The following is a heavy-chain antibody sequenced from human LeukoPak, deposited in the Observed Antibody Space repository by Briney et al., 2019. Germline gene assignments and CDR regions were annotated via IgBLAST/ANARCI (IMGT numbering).Heavy chain of an antibody. D-gene: IGHD6-19*01. CDR1: GYTFNKYG. CDR2: ITTYNGNT. Sequence: GASVKVSCKASGYTFNKYGISWVRQAPGQGLEWMGWITTYNGNTNYAQKVQGRVTMTTDTSASTVYMEMRSLRPDDTAVYYCARINGWLVSSGTVKYFDYWGQGTLVTVSS. CDR3: ARINGWLVSSGTVKYFDY. V-gene: IGHV1-18*01. J-gene: IGHJ4*02.